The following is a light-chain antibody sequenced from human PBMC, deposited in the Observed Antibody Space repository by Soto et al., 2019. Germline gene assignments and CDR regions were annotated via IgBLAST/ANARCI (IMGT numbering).Light chain of an antibody. V-gene: IGKV4-1*01. Sequence: DIVMTQSPDSLAVSLGERATVNCTSGQSVFYSSDTRTYLAWYQQKPGQSPKLLISWASTRESGVPDRFSGSGSWTDFTLTISSLQAEDVAVYFCQQYYTNPRTFGQGTKVEIK. J-gene: IGKJ1*01. CDR1: QSVFYSSDTRTY. CDR2: WAS. CDR3: QQYYTNPRT.